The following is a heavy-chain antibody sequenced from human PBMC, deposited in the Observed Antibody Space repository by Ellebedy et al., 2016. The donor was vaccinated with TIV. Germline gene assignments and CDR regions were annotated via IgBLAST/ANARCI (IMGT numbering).Heavy chain of an antibody. D-gene: IGHD7-27*01. V-gene: IGHV5-51*01. Sequence: KVSCKGSGYSFTTYWIGWVRQMPGKGLEWMGIIFPGDSDTRYSPSFQGQVTISADKSISTAYLQWSSLKASDTAMYYCARQSQGLGQGPFDIWGQGTMVTVSS. CDR3: ARQSQGLGQGPFDI. J-gene: IGHJ3*02. CDR1: GYSFTTYW. CDR2: IFPGDSDT.